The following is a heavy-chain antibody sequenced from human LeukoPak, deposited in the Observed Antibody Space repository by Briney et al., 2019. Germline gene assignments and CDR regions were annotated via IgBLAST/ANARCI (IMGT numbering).Heavy chain of an antibody. V-gene: IGHV4-39*07. D-gene: IGHD5-24*01. J-gene: IGHJ2*01. Sequence: PSETLSLTCTVSGGSISSSSYYWGWIRQPPGKGLEWIGSIYYSGSTYYNPSLKSRVTISVDTSKNQFSLKLSSVTAADTAVYYCARVGSHPVRGWLHRYWYFDLWGRGTLVTVSS. CDR1: GGSISSSSYY. CDR3: ARVGSHPVRGWLHRYWYFDL. CDR2: IYYSGST.